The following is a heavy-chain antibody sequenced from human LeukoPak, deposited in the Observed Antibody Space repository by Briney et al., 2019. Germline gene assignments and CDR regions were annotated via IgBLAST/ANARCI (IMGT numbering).Heavy chain of an antibody. J-gene: IGHJ4*02. Sequence: PGGSLRLSCAASGFTFSSYPMTLVRQAPGKGLEWVSTISGSGTSTYYADSVKGRFTISRDNSKNTLYLQMNSLRVEDTAVYFCAKGQPGSTSWFCFDYWGQGTLVTVSS. CDR1: GFTFSSYP. CDR2: ISGSGTST. V-gene: IGHV3-23*01. D-gene: IGHD6-13*01. CDR3: AKGQPGSTSWFCFDY.